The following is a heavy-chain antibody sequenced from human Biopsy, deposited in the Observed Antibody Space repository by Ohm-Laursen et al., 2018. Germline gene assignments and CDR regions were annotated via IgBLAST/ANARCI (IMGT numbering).Heavy chain of an antibody. J-gene: IGHJ4*02. CDR2: INPSGSTT. CDR3: TRNTGWYGDLYYFDY. CDR1: GYSFTSYY. D-gene: IGHD6-19*01. V-gene: IGHV1-46*01. Sequence: ASVKVSCKASGYSFTSYYMHWVRQAPGQGLEWMGMINPSGSTTSYPQIFQGRVTMTRDTSKSAVYMELSSLRSADTAVYFCTRNTGWYGDLYYFDYWGQGTLVTVSS.